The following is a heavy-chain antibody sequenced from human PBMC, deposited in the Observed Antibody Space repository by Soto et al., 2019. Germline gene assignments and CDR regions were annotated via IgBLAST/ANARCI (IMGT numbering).Heavy chain of an antibody. Sequence: PGGSLRLSCAASGFTFSSYSMNWVRQAPGKGLEWVSSISSSSSYIYYADSVKGRFTISRDNAKNSLYLQMNSLRAEHTAVYYCARASMYYYGSGSYYCDAFDIWGQGTMVTVSS. CDR2: ISSSSSYI. J-gene: IGHJ3*02. CDR1: GFTFSSYS. CDR3: ARASMYYYGSGSYYCDAFDI. V-gene: IGHV3-21*01. D-gene: IGHD3-10*01.